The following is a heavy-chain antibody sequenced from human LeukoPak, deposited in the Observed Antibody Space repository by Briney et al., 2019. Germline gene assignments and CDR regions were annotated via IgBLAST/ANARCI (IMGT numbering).Heavy chain of an antibody. V-gene: IGHV3-21*01. Sequence: GGSLRLSCAVSGFTFSSYSMNWVRQAPGKGLEWVSSISSSSSYIYYADSVKGRFTISRDNAKNSLYLQMNSLRAEDTAVYYCAILHGLPGFTWGQGTLVTVSS. CDR2: ISSSSSYI. D-gene: IGHD3-10*01. CDR1: GFTFSSYS. J-gene: IGHJ5*02. CDR3: AILHGLPGFT.